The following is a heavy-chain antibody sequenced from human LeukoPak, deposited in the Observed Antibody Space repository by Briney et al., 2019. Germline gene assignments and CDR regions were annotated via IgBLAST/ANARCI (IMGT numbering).Heavy chain of an antibody. CDR2: IIPIFGTA. V-gene: IGHV1-69*13. J-gene: IGHJ5*02. CDR3: AKDRVRGAPRMGYWFDP. D-gene: IGHD3-10*01. Sequence: SVKVSCKASGGTFSSYAISWVRQAPGQGLEWMGGIIPIFGTANYAQKFQGRVTITADESTSTAYMELSSLRSEDTAVYYCAKDRVRGAPRMGYWFDPWGQGTLVTVSS. CDR1: GGTFSSYA.